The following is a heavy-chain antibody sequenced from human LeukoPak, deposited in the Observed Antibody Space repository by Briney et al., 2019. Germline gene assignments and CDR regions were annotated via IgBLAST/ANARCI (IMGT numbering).Heavy chain of an antibody. CDR2: ISSGSSYI. J-gene: IGHJ4*02. V-gene: IGHV3-21*01. CDR3: ARDCGGDCYSHYFDY. Sequence: GGSLRLSCAASGFTFSSFSMNWVRQAPGKGLEWVSSISSGSSYISYADSLKGRFTISRDNAKNSLYLQMTSLRADDTAVYYCARDCGGDCYSHYFDYWGQGTLVTVSS. CDR1: GFTFSSFS. D-gene: IGHD2-21*02.